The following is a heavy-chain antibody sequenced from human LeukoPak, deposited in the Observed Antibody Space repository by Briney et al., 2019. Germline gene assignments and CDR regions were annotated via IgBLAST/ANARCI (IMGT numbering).Heavy chain of an antibody. J-gene: IGHJ3*01. CDR1: GFTFSGFW. CDR3: ARSSHSSSSSV. Sequence: GGSLRLSCAVSGFTFSGFWMSWSRQAPGKGLEWVASLNSDGSEGYYADVVKGRFTISRDNAKNSLYLQINSLRAEDTAVYYCARSSHSSSSSVWGQGTMVTVSS. D-gene: IGHD6-6*01. CDR2: LNSDGSEG. V-gene: IGHV3-7*03.